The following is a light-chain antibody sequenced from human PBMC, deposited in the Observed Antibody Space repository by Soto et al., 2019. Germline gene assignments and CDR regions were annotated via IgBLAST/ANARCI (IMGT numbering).Light chain of an antibody. Sequence: DIPMTQSPSSLSASVGDRVTIACRASQSISSYLYWYQQKPGKAPKLLIYGASSLNSGVPSRFGGSGSGTDFTLTISSLQPDDFATYFCQQSYSNPRTFGQGTKVEVK. V-gene: IGKV1-39*01. J-gene: IGKJ1*01. CDR1: QSISSY. CDR3: QQSYSNPRT. CDR2: GAS.